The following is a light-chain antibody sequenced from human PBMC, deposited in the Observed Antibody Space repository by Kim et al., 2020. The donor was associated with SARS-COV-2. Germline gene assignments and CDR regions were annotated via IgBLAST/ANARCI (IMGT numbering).Light chain of an antibody. V-gene: IGLV2-14*03. CDR1: SGDIGNSNS. CDR3: CSTSNTLDYV. Sequence: SPGQSITISCSGTSGDIGNSNSVSWYQQHSGEAPRLIIYDVRDRPSGVSARFSGSKSANMASLTISGLRSEDEADYYCCSTSNTLDYVFGSGTKVTVL. J-gene: IGLJ1*01. CDR2: DVR.